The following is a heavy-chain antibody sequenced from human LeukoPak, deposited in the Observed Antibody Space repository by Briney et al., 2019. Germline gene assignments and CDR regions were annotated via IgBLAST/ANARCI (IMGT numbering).Heavy chain of an antibody. CDR1: GYRFTSYW. D-gene: IGHD2-15*01. CDR2: IHPPDSDT. J-gene: IGHJ4*02. V-gene: IGHV5-51*01. Sequence: GESLKISCKGSGYRFTSYWIGLVRQMPGKGLEWMGIIHPPDSDTRYSPSFQGQVTISADKSINTAYLQWNSLKASDTAMYYCARWGGYCTGGSCYPLYYFDSWGQGTLVTVSS. CDR3: ARWGGYCTGGSCYPLYYFDS.